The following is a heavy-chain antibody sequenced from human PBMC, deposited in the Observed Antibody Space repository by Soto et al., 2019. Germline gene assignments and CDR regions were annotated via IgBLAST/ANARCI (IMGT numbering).Heavy chain of an antibody. J-gene: IGHJ5*02. CDR3: ARDLKWDSCSGGSCYRSETFDP. Sequence: SDSLSPTFHCSGSAISYCYWIWIRPPPGQGLEWIGYIDFIGSTNYNPSLKSRVTMSVEMSKNQFSLKLSSVTAADTAVYYCARDLKWDSCSGGSCYRSETFDPWGQGTLVTVSS. CDR1: GSAISYCY. D-gene: IGHD2-15*01. CDR2: IDFIGST. V-gene: IGHV4-59*01.